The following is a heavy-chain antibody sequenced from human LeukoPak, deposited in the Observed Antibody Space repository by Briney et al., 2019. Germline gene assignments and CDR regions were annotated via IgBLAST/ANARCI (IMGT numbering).Heavy chain of an antibody. CDR1: GGSISSGDYY. V-gene: IGHV4-30-4*01. CDR2: IYYSGST. Sequence: SETLSLTCTVSGGSISSGDYYWSWIRQPPGKGLEWIGYIYYSGSTYYNPSLKSRVTISVDTSKNQFSLKLSSVTAADTAVYYCARLRNYCSGGSCQQGFDYWGQGTLVTVSS. D-gene: IGHD2-15*01. J-gene: IGHJ4*02. CDR3: ARLRNYCSGGSCQQGFDY.